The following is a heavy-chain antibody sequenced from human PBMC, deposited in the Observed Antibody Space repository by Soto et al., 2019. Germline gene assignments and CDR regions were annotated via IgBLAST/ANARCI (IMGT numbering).Heavy chain of an antibody. CDR3: ARVRFEQQMSHFVY. J-gene: IGHJ4*02. CDR1: GDSVSSKSVA. CDR2: TYYRSNWYD. D-gene: IGHD6-13*01. V-gene: IGHV6-1*01. Sequence: QVQLQQSGPGLVKPSQTLSLTCAIFGDSVSSKSVAWNWIRQSPSRGLEWLGRTYYRSNWYDDYAVSVKSRIIINPDTSKNQFSLQLNAVTPEDTAVYYCARVRFEQQMSHFVYWGQGILVTVSS.